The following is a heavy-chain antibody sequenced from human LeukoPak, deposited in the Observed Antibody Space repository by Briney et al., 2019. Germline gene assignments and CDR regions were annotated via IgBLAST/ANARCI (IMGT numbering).Heavy chain of an antibody. Sequence: GGSLTLSCVVSGFTFNRNAMSWVRQAPGKGLEWVSTISGSGGSTYYADSVKGRFTISRDNSKNTLYLQMNSLRAEDTAVYYCAKESYGYYFDYWGQGTLVTVSS. CDR1: GFTFNRNA. CDR3: AKESYGYYFDY. CDR2: ISGSGGST. D-gene: IGHD5-18*01. V-gene: IGHV3-23*01. J-gene: IGHJ4*02.